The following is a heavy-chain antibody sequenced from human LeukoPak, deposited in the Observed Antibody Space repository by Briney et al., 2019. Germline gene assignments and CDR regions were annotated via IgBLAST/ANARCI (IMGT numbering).Heavy chain of an antibody. CDR2: INPNSGGT. CDR1: GYTFTGYY. Sequence: ASVKVSCKASGYTFTGYYMHWVRQAPGQGLEWTGWINPNSGGTNYAQKFQGRVTMTRDTSISTAYMELSRLRSEDTAVYYCATDPFVAVANPYWGQGTLVTVSS. V-gene: IGHV1-2*02. CDR3: ATDPFVAVANPY. D-gene: IGHD6-19*01. J-gene: IGHJ4*02.